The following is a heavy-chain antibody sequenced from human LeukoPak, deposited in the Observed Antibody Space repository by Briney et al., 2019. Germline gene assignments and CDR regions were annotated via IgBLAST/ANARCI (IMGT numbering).Heavy chain of an antibody. J-gene: IGHJ4*02. Sequence: GESLKISCKGSGYSFTSYWISWVRQMPGKGLEWMGIIYPGDSDTRYSPSFQGQVTISADKSISTAYLQWSSLKASDTAMYYCARRPYDYYDSSGYSLDYWGQGTLVTVSS. CDR2: IYPGDSDT. CDR3: ARRPYDYYDSSGYSLDY. V-gene: IGHV5-51*01. CDR1: GYSFTSYW. D-gene: IGHD3-22*01.